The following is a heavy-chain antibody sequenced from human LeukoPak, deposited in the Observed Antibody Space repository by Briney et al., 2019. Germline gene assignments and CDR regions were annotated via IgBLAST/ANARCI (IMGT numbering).Heavy chain of an antibody. V-gene: IGHV1-69*01. J-gene: IGHJ4*02. CDR2: VIPIFGTA. CDR3: ARSITMIVPTNFDY. CDR1: GGPFNSYA. Sequence: ASVKVSFKASGGPFNSYAISWVRPAPGQGLEWMGGVIPIFGTANYAQKFQGRVTITADESTSTAYMELSSLRSEDTAVYYCARSITMIVPTNFDYWGQGTLVTVSS. D-gene: IGHD3-22*01.